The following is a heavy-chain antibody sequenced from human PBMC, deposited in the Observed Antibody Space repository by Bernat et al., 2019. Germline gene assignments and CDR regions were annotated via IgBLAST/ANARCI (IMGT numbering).Heavy chain of an antibody. CDR2: ISGSGGST. CDR3: AKDVGAVADDY. CDR1: GFPFTSYP. Sequence: EVQLLESGGGLVQPGGSLRPSCAASGFPFTSYPLSWFRRAPGKWLEWVSAISGSGGSTYYADSVKGRFTISRDNSKNTLYLQMNSLRAEDTAVYYCAKDVGAVADDYWGQGTLVTVSS. J-gene: IGHJ4*02. D-gene: IGHD6-19*01. V-gene: IGHV3-23*01.